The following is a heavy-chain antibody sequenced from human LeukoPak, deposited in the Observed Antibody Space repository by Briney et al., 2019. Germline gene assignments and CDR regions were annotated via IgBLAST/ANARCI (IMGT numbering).Heavy chain of an antibody. CDR3: ARHGSYYYGSGVYYGMDV. CDR2: IYYSGST. CDR1: GGSISSYY. V-gene: IGHV4-59*08. J-gene: IGHJ6*02. Sequence: SETLSLTCTVSGGSISSYYWSWIRQPPGKGLEWIGYIYYSGSTNYNPSLKSRVTISVDTSKNQFSLKLSSVTAADTAVYYCARHGSYYYGSGVYYGMDVWGQGTTVTVSS. D-gene: IGHD3-10*01.